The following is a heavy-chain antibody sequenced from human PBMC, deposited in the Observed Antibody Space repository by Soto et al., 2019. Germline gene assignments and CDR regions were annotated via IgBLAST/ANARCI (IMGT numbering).Heavy chain of an antibody. CDR3: AREPATAKPEGVDF. CDR2: INPNSGGT. J-gene: IGHJ4*02. D-gene: IGHD1-1*01. Sequence: ASVKVSCKASEYTFSDYYIHWVRQAPGQGLEWMGWINPNSGGTKYAPKFPGGVTMTRDTSITTAYMELRRLRSGDTAVYYCAREPATAKPEGVDFWGQGTLVTVSS. CDR1: EYTFSDYY. V-gene: IGHV1-2*02.